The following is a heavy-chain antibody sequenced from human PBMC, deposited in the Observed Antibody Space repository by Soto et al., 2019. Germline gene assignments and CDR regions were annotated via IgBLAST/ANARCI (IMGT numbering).Heavy chain of an antibody. CDR1: GGSFSGYY. J-gene: IGHJ4*02. V-gene: IGHV4-34*09. CDR3: AKWIQLCSYFDY. Sequence: SETLSLTCAVYGGSFSGYYWSWIRQPPGKGLEWIGEINHSGSTNYNPSLKSRVTISVDTSKNQFSLKLSSVTAADTAIYYCAKWIQLCSYFDYWGQGTLVTVSS. CDR2: INHSGST. D-gene: IGHD5-18*01.